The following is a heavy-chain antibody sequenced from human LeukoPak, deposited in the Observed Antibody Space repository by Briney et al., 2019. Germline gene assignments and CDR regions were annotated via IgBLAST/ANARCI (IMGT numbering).Heavy chain of an antibody. J-gene: IGHJ4*02. CDR1: GYTFRSYE. D-gene: IGHD4-23*01. CDR3: ARGHYGGNRYFDI. V-gene: IGHV1-8*01. Sequence: ASVKVSCKASGYTFRSYEINWVRQAPGQGREWVGWIHPNSGKTGYAQKFQGRVTMTRDTSTEAAFMELSSQKFDDTAIFYCARGHYGGNRYFDIWGQGTLVTVSS. CDR2: IHPNSGKT.